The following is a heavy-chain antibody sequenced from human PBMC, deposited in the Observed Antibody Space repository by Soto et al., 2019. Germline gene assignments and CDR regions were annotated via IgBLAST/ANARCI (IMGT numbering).Heavy chain of an antibody. J-gene: IGHJ3*02. CDR1: GLTFSNAW. V-gene: IGHV3-15*07. Sequence: KPGGSLRLSFAASGLTFSNAWMNWVRQAPGKGLEWVGRIKSKNDGGATEYNTPVKDRFTISRDDSRDTLYLQMNSLKIEDTAVYYCTTDAEWGIWGQGTMVTVSS. CDR3: TTDAEWGI. CDR2: IKSKNDGGAT. D-gene: IGHD2-8*01.